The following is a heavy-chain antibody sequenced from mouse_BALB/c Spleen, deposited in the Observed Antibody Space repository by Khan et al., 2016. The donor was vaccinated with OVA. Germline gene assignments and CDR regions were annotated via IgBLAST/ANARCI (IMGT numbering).Heavy chain of an antibody. V-gene: IGHV1-7*01. D-gene: IGHD1-1*01. CDR1: GYTFTSYW. J-gene: IGHJ3*01. CDR2: INPSTGYS. CDR3: ASNGSTSAGCAY. Sequence: QVQLKQSGAELAKPGASVKMSCKASGYTFTSYWMHWVKQRPGQGLEWIGYINPSTGYSEYNQKFKDKATLTADKSSSTAYMQLSSLTSDDSAVYDCASNGSTSAGCAYWGQGTLVTVSA.